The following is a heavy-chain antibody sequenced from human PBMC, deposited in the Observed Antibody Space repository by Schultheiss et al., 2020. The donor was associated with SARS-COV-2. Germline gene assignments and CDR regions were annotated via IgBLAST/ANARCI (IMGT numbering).Heavy chain of an antibody. CDR2: ISGSGGST. CDR1: GFTFSSYA. CDR3: ALVRGDSSGYYFDYYGMDV. J-gene: IGHJ6*02. Sequence: GGSLRLSCAASGFTFSSYAMNWVRQAPGKGLEWVSAISGSGGSTYYADSVKGRFTISRDNSKNTLYLQMNSLRAEDTAVYYCALVRGDSSGYYFDYYGMDVWGQGTTVTVSS. D-gene: IGHD3-22*01. V-gene: IGHV3-23*01.